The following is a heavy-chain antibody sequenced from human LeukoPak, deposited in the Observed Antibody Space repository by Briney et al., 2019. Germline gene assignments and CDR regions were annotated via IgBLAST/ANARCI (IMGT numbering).Heavy chain of an antibody. CDR3: AKVSWANYFDY. D-gene: IGHD6-13*01. J-gene: IGHJ4*02. V-gene: IGHV3-23*01. CDR1: GFTFSSYA. CDR2: ISGSGGST. Sequence: GGSLRLSCAASGFTFSSYAMSWVRQAPGKGLEWVSAISGSGGSTYYADSVKGRFTISRDNSKNTLYLQMNSLTADDTAVYYCAKVSWANYFDYWGQGTLVTVSS.